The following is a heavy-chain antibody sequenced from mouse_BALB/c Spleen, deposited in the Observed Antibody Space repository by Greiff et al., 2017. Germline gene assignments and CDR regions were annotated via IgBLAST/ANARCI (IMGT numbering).Heavy chain of an antibody. CDR1: GFNIKDYY. Sequence: EVQLHQSGAELVRPGASVKLSCTASGFNIKDYYMHWVKQRPEQGLEWIGWIDPENGDTEYATKFQGKATMTADTSSNTAYLQLSSLTSEDTAVYYCNVGDSSSGFAYWGQGTLVTVSA. CDR3: NVGDSSSGFAY. D-gene: IGHD3-3*01. CDR2: IDPENGDT. J-gene: IGHJ3*01. V-gene: IGHV14-4*02.